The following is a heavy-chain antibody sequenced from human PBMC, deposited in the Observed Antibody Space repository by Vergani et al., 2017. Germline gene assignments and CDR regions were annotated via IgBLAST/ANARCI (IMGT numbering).Heavy chain of an antibody. V-gene: IGHV4-59*01. CDR1: GGSISSYY. CDR2: IYYSGST. J-gene: IGHJ4*02. Sequence: QVQLQESGPGLVKPSETLSLTCTVSGGSISSYYWSWIRQPPGKGLEWIGYIYYSGSTNYNPSLESRVTISVDTSKNQFSLKLSSVTAADTAVYYCARGSIAAYPFDYWGQGTLVTVSS. CDR3: ARGSIAAYPFDY. D-gene: IGHD6-6*01.